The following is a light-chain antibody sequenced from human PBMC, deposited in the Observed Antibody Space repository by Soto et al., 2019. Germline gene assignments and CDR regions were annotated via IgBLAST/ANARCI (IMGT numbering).Light chain of an antibody. J-gene: IGLJ1*01. Sequence: QSALTQPPSVSGSPGQSVTISCTGTSSDVGAYNLVSWYQHHPGKAPKLIIYDVDKRPSGVPHRFSGSKSCNTASLTISGLQAGDEADYHCCAYAGSYTFYVFGSGTKVTVL. V-gene: IGLV2-11*01. CDR1: SSDVGAYNL. CDR2: DVD. CDR3: CAYAGSYTFYV.